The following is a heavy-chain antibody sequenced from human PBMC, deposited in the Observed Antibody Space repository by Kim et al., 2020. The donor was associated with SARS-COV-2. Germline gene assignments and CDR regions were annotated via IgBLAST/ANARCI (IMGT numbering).Heavy chain of an antibody. CDR3: ASHYDYQLDAFDI. V-gene: IGHV4-31*02. D-gene: IGHD3-16*01. J-gene: IGHJ3*02. Sequence: YNPSLKSRVTISVDTSKNQFSLKLSSVTAADTAVYYCASHYDYQLDAFDIWGQGTMVTVSS.